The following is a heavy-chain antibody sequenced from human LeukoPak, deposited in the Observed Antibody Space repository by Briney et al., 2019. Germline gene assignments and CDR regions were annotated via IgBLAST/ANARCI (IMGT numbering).Heavy chain of an antibody. CDR1: DYTVSSYG. CDR3: ARTNLDCKSGVCYDY. J-gene: IGHJ4*02. Sequence: ASQRVSCKTSDYTVSSYGFSWARQWPRQRLVWMGWISAYNGKTYYAQQFQGRVTVTTDTSTSTAYMDLRSLRSDDTAVYYCARTNLDCKSGVCYDYWGQGTPVTVSS. CDR2: ISAYNGKT. D-gene: IGHD2-8*01. V-gene: IGHV1-18*04.